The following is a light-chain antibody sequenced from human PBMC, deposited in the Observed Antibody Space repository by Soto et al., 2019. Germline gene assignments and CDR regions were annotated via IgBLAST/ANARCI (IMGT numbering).Light chain of an antibody. Sequence: DIVMTQSPLSLPVTPGEPASISCRSSRSLLHSNGYNYFDWYLQKPGQSPQLLIYLGSNRASGVPDRFSGSGSGTDFTLKSSRVEAEDVGVYYCMQPLKTPWTFGQGTKVEIK. J-gene: IGKJ1*01. CDR3: MQPLKTPWT. CDR1: RSLLHSNGYNY. V-gene: IGKV2-28*01. CDR2: LGS.